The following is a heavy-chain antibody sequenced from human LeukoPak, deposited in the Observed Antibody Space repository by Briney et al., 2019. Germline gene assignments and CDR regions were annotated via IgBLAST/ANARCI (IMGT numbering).Heavy chain of an antibody. Sequence: GESLKISCEVSGYSFTNYWIGWVRQMPGKGLEWMGLIYPGDSDIRYNPSFEGQVTISADRSISTAYLQWSSLKASDSAMYYCARRRVGWYYFDAWGQGTLVTVSS. D-gene: IGHD1-26*01. CDR3: ARRRVGWYYFDA. V-gene: IGHV5-51*01. CDR2: IYPGDSDI. J-gene: IGHJ4*02. CDR1: GYSFTNYW.